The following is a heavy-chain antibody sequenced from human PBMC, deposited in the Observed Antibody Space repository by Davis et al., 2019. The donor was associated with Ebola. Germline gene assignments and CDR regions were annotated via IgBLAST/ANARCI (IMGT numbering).Heavy chain of an antibody. D-gene: IGHD1-26*01. J-gene: IGHJ4*02. Sequence: AASVKVSCKASGGTFSSYAISWVRQAPGQGLEWMGGIIPIFGTANYAQKFQGRVTITADESTSTAYMELSSLRSEDTAVYYCARDAGMVADYWGQGTLVTVSS. CDR2: IIPIFGTA. CDR1: GGTFSSYA. V-gene: IGHV1-69*13. CDR3: ARDAGMVADY.